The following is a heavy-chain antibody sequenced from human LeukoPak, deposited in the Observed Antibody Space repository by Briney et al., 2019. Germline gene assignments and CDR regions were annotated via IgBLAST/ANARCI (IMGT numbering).Heavy chain of an antibody. D-gene: IGHD1-7*01. CDR1: GYTFTGYY. Sequence: GASVKVSCKASGYTFTGYYMHWVRQAPGQGLEWMGGIIPIFGTANYAQKFQGRVTITTDESTSTAYMELSSLRSEDTAVYYCARVKWNYLKSSYYFDYWGQGTLVTVSS. J-gene: IGHJ4*02. V-gene: IGHV1-69*05. CDR3: ARVKWNYLKSSYYFDY. CDR2: IIPIFGTA.